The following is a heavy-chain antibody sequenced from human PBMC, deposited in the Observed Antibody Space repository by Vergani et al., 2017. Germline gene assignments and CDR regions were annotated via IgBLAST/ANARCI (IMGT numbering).Heavy chain of an antibody. CDR2: IRYDGSRR. D-gene: IGHD1-7*01. Sequence: VQLVESGGGLVQPGGSLRLSCAASGFSLSRFWMSWVRQAPEKGLEWVAFIRYDGSRRDYGESVKGRFTISRDNSKNMVYIQMNSLRPEDTAVYYCVKVKGTFENWGQGTLVTVSS. CDR3: VKVKGTFEN. CDR1: GFSLSRFW. J-gene: IGHJ4*02. V-gene: IGHV3-30*02.